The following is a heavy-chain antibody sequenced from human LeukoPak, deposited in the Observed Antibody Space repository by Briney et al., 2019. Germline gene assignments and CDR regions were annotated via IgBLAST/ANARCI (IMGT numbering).Heavy chain of an antibody. CDR1: GFTFSSYA. D-gene: IGHD3-10*01. J-gene: IGHJ3*02. CDR3: AIGMVRGATSYDAFDI. Sequence: PGGSLRLSCAASGFTFSSYAMSWVRQAPGKGLEWVSVIYSGGSTYYADSVKGRFTISRDNSKNTLYPQMNSLRAEDTAVYYCAIGMVRGATSYDAFDIWGQGTMVTVSS. V-gene: IGHV3-53*01. CDR2: IYSGGST.